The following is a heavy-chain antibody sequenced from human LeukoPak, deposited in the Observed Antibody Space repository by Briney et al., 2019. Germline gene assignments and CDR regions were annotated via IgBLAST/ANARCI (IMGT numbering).Heavy chain of an antibody. D-gene: IGHD6-13*01. CDR2: INHNGNVN. Sequence: GGSLRLSCAASGFTFSSYWMNWARQAPGKGLEWVASINHNGNVNYYVDSVKGRFTISRDNAKNSLYLQMNSLRAEDTAVYYCAKTRPLDSSSWSHGDYWGQGTLVTVSS. CDR3: AKTRPLDSSSWSHGDY. CDR1: GFTFSSYW. V-gene: IGHV3-7*03. J-gene: IGHJ4*02.